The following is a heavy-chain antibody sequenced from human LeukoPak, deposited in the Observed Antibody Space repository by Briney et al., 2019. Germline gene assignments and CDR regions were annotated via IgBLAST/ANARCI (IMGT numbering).Heavy chain of an antibody. J-gene: IGHJ5*02. CDR2: IYTSGST. CDR1: GGSISSGSYY. D-gene: IGHD3-16*01. CDR3: ARDGALGNWFDP. Sequence: SQTLSLTCSVSGGSISSGSYYWSWIRQPAGEGLEWIGRIYTSGSTNYNPSLKSRVTMSVDTSKNQFSLKLSSVTAADTAVYYCARDGALGNWFDPWGQGTLVTVSS. V-gene: IGHV4-61*02.